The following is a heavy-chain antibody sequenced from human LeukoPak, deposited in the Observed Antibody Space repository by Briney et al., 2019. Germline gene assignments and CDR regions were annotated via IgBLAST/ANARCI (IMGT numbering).Heavy chain of an antibody. CDR2: IYHGGST. J-gene: IGHJ4*02. Sequence: SETLSLTCAVSGGSISNNNWWSWVRQPPGMGLEWIGEIYHGGSTNYNPSLKSRVTMSVDRSKNQFSLKLSSVTAADTAVYYCVRGEERGSGTVHFDYWGQGTLVTVSS. CDR1: GGSISNNNW. V-gene: IGHV4-4*02. D-gene: IGHD3-10*01. CDR3: VRGEERGSGTVHFDY.